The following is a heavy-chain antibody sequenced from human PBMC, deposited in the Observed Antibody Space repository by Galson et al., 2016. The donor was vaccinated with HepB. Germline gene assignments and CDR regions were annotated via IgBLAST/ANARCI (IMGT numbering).Heavy chain of an antibody. V-gene: IGHV4-59*11. Sequence: SETLSLTCTVSGGSISNHYWTWIRQTPGQGLEWIGYIYYTGTPKYNPSLKSRVSISLDTSKKQFSLNLSSLTAADTAVCYCARALGRQGATSNTFDIWGQGTMVIVSS. CDR3: ARALGRQGATSNTFDI. J-gene: IGHJ3*02. CDR1: GGSISNHY. D-gene: IGHD5-12*01. CDR2: IYYTGTP.